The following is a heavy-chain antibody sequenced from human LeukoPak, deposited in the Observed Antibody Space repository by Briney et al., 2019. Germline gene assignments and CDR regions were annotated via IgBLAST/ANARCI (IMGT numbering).Heavy chain of an antibody. CDR1: GFTFSSYG. Sequence: PGGSLRLSCAASGFTFSSYGMHWVRQAPGKGLEWVAVISYDGSNKYYADSVKGRFTISRDNAKNSLYLQMNSLRVEDTALYYCAKDIGRVDTASTYMDVWGKGTTVTISS. CDR3: AKDIGRVDTASTYMDV. J-gene: IGHJ6*03. CDR2: ISYDGSNK. D-gene: IGHD5-18*01. V-gene: IGHV3-30*18.